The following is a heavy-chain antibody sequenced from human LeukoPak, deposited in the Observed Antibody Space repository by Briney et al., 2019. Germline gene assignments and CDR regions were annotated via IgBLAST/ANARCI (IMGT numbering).Heavy chain of an antibody. J-gene: IGHJ4*02. V-gene: IGHV3-30*04. D-gene: IGHD2-8*01. CDR2: ISYDGSNK. CDR1: GFTFSSYA. CDR3: ARSNGVFGGIDY. Sequence: PGGSLRLSCAASGFTFSSYAMHWVRQAPGKGLEWVAVISYDGSNKYYADSVKGRFTISRDNSKSTLYLQMNSLRAEDTAVYYCARSNGVFGGIDYWGQGTLVTVSS.